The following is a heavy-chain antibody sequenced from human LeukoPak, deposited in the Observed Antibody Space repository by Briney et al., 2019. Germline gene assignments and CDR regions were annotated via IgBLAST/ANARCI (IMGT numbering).Heavy chain of an antibody. CDR1: GFTFSDYY. V-gene: IGHV3-11*06. D-gene: IGHD3-22*01. CDR2: ISSSSSYI. Sequence: GGSLRLSCAASGFTFSDYYMSWIRQAPGKGLEWVSSISSSSSYISYADSVKGRFTISRDNAKNSLYLQMNSLRAEDTAVYYCVLTSYDSSGYWYYWGQGTLVTVSS. J-gene: IGHJ4*02. CDR3: VLTSYDSSGYWYY.